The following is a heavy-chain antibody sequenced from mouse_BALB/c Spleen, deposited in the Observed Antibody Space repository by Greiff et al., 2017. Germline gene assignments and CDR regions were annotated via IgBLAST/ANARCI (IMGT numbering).Heavy chain of an antibody. D-gene: IGHD2-4*01. CDR1: GYAFSSSW. CDR2: IYPGDGDT. CDR3: ARRASTTIGAMDY. V-gene: IGHV1-82*01. J-gene: IGHJ4*01. Sequence: QVQLKESGPELVKPGASVKISCKASGYAFSSSWMNWVKQRPGQGLEWIGRIYPGDGDTNYTGKFKGKATLTADKSSSTAYMQLSSLTSVDSAVYFCARRASTTIGAMDYWGQGTSVTVSS.